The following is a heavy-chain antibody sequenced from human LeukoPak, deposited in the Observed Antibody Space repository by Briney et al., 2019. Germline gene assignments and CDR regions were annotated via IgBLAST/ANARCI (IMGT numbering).Heavy chain of an antibody. Sequence: GGSRRLAWAAAAFTFGSYCMSWVRQAPGKGLEWVANIKQEGSEKYYVDSVKGRFTISRDKAKNSLYLQMNSLRAEDTAVYYCARDRQYDSSGYYFGRSDFDSWGQGTLVTVSS. D-gene: IGHD3-22*01. CDR3: ARDRQYDSSGYYFGRSDFDS. CDR1: AFTFGSYC. J-gene: IGHJ4*02. V-gene: IGHV3-7*01. CDR2: IKQEGSEK.